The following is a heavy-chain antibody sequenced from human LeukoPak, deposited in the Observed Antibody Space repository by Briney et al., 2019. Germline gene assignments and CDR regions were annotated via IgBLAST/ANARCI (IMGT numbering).Heavy chain of an antibody. Sequence: SLSLSCAACGFTFDDYAVFWVRRAPGEGVVGVSCISWNSCNIGYADFVKGRFSISRDNAKNSLYLQMNSLRAEDTALYYCARGLGATTWFPFDYWGEGTLVTVSS. D-gene: IGHD1-26*01. V-gene: IGHV3-9*01. CDR3: ARGLGATTWFPFDY. CDR1: GFTFDDYA. CDR2: ISWNSCNI. J-gene: IGHJ4*02.